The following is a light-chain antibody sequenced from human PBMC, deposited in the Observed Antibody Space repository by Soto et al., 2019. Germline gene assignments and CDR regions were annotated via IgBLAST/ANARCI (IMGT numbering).Light chain of an antibody. CDR3: QQYGSSPST. V-gene: IGKV3-20*01. Sequence: EIVLTQSPGTLSLSPGERATLSCRASQSVSSSYLAWYQQKPGQAPRLLIYGASSRATGIPDRFSGRGYGTDFTLTISRLEPEDFAVYYCQQYGSSPSTFGQGTKVEIK. CDR1: QSVSSSY. J-gene: IGKJ1*01. CDR2: GAS.